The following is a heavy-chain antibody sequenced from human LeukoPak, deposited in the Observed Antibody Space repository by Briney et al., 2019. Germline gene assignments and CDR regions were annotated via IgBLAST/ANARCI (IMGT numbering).Heavy chain of an antibody. Sequence: SETLSLTCTVSGGSLSNYYWSWIRQPAGKGLEWIGRIYSSGSTNYNPSLKSRVTMSVDTPKNQFPLKLSSVTAADTAVYYCARGGSYGFDYWGQGTLVTVSS. CDR2: IYSSGST. D-gene: IGHD5-18*01. V-gene: IGHV4-4*07. CDR3: ARGGSYGFDY. CDR1: GGSLSNYY. J-gene: IGHJ4*02.